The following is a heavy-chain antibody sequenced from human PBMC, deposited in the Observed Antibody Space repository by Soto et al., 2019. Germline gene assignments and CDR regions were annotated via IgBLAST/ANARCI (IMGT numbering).Heavy chain of an antibody. D-gene: IGHD6-19*01. CDR2: IKHDGSET. V-gene: IGHV3-7*04. J-gene: IGHJ4*02. CDR3: ARGRATVAGTADN. CDR1: GFRCSNYW. Sequence: ELQLVESGGGLVQPGGSLRLSCVVSGFRCSNYWMSWVRQAPGKGLEWVANIKHDGSETSYVDSGKGRFTISRHNAKDSLHLQMTSLRGWDTAVYYCARGRATVAGTADNWGQGTLVTVSS.